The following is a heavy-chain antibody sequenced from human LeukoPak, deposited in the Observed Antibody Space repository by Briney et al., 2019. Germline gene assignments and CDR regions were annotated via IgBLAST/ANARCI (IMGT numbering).Heavy chain of an antibody. CDR1: GYTFTSYD. CDR2: MNPNSGNT. Sequence: ASVKVSCKASGYTFTSYDINWVQQATGQGLEWMGWMNPNSGNTGYAQKFQGRVTMTRNTSISTAYMELSSLRSEDTAVYYRARVPRGYRPLDFDYWGQGTLVTVSS. D-gene: IGHD3-16*02. CDR3: ARVPRGYRPLDFDY. J-gene: IGHJ4*02. V-gene: IGHV1-8*01.